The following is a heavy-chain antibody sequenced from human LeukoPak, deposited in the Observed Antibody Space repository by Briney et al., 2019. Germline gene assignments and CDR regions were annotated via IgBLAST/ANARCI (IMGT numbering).Heavy chain of an antibody. CDR3: TRHEDYGDYYFDY. CDR2: IRSKANSYAT. CDR1: GFTFSGSA. Sequence: GXSLRLSCAASGFTFSGSAMHWVRQASGKGLEWVGRIRSKANSYATAYAASVKGRFTISRDDSKNTAYPQMNSLKTEDTAVYYCTRHEDYGDYYFDYWGQGTLVTVSS. D-gene: IGHD4-17*01. J-gene: IGHJ4*02. V-gene: IGHV3-73*01.